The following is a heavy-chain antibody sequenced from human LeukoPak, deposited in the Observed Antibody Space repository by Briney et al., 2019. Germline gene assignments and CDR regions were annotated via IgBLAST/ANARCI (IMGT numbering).Heavy chain of an antibody. V-gene: IGHV3-33*01. CDR2: IWYDGSNK. D-gene: IGHD1-26*01. Sequence: GGSLRLSCAASGFTFSSYGMHWVRQAPGKGLEWVAVIWYDGSNKYYADSVKGRFTISRDNSKNTLYLQMNSLRAEDTAVYYCARARVGGGSYLNYWGQGTLVTVSS. J-gene: IGHJ4*02. CDR3: ARARVGGGSYLNY. CDR1: GFTFSSYG.